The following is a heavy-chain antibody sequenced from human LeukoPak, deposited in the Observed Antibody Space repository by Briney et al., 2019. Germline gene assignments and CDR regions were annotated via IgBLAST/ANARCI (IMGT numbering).Heavy chain of an antibody. CDR2: INQDGSDK. CDR1: GFTFSNFW. CDR3: ARDGEVDY. V-gene: IGHV3-7*01. J-gene: IGHJ4*02. Sequence: GGSLRLSCVASGFTFSNFWLSWVRQAPGKGLEWVANINQDGSDKYYVESVRGRFTISRDNAKNSLYLQMNSLRAEDTAVYYCARDGEVDYWGQGTLVTVSS.